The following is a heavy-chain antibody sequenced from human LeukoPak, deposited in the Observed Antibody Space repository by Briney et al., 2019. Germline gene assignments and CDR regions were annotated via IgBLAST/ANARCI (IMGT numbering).Heavy chain of an antibody. D-gene: IGHD2-2*01. V-gene: IGHV3-23*01. CDR3: ARDPTELQLLSYYFDY. CDR1: GITFSSYS. J-gene: IGHJ4*02. Sequence: HPGGSLRLSCAASGITFSSYSMSWVRQAPGKGREWVSSISFSGTTTYYADSVKGRFTVSRDNSKNTLYLQMDGLRAEDTAVYYCARDPTELQLLSYYFDYWGRGTLVAVSS. CDR2: ISFSGTTT.